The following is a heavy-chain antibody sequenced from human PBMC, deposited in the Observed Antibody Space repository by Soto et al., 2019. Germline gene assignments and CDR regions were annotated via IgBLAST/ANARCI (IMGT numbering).Heavy chain of an antibody. CDR2: IIPIFGTA. CDR1: GGTFSSYA. Sequence: QVQLVQSGAEVKKPGSSVKVSCKASGGTFSSYAISWVRQAPGQGLEWMGGIIPIFGTANYAQKFQGRVTITADESTSTAYMELSSLRSEDTAMYYCASPSLKCISTSCYLGYWGQGTLVTVSS. CDR3: ASPSLKCISTSCYLGY. V-gene: IGHV1-69*12. J-gene: IGHJ4*02. D-gene: IGHD2-2*01.